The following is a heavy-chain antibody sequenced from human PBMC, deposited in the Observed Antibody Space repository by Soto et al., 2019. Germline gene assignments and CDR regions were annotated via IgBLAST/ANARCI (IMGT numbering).Heavy chain of an antibody. V-gene: IGHV1-8*01. CDR3: AISSIAARPHYYYGMDV. CDR1: GYTFTSYD. Sequence: QVQLVQSGAEVKKPGASVKVSCKASGYTFTSYDINWVRQATGQGLEWMGWMNPNSGNTGYAQKFQGRVTMTRNTSISTAYMELSSLRSEDTDVYYCAISSIAARPHYYYGMDVWGQGTTVTVSS. D-gene: IGHD6-6*01. J-gene: IGHJ6*02. CDR2: MNPNSGNT.